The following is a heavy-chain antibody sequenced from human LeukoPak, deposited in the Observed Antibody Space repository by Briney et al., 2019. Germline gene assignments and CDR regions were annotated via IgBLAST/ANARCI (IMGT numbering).Heavy chain of an antibody. D-gene: IGHD2-8*01. CDR2: INWNGGST. CDR1: GFTFDDYG. CDR3: ARVGVKNYYYYYMDV. J-gene: IGHJ6*03. V-gene: IGHV3-20*04. Sequence: GGSLRLSCAASGFTFDDYGMSWVRQAPGKGLEWVSGINWNGGSTGYADSVKGRFTISRDNAKNSLYLQMNSLGAEDTALYYCARVGVKNYYYYYMDVWGKGTTVTVSS.